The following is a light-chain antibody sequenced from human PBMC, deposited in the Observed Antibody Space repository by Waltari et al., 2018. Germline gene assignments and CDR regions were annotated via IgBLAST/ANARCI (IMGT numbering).Light chain of an antibody. V-gene: IGLV1-44*01. J-gene: IGLJ3*02. CDR3: AAWDDSLNGPV. CDR2: NND. CDR1: SCNTGRNH. Sequence: QSVLTQPPSASGTPGPRVPISCSGSSCNTGRNHVNWYRQFPATAPKLLIYNNDQRPPGVPDRFSGSKSGTSASLAISGLQSEHEADYYCAAWDDSLNGPVFGGGTKLTVL.